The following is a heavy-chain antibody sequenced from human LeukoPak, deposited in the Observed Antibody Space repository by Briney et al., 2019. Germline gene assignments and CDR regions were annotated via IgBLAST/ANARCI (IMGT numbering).Heavy chain of an antibody. Sequence: GGSLRLSCAASGFTFSSYGMHWVRQAPGKGLEWVTFIRYDGSYKYYADSVKGRFTISRDNSKNTLYLQINSLRAEDTAVYYCARDSYEVRGEKNFDYWGQGTLVTVSS. CDR2: IRYDGSYK. CDR1: GFTFSSYG. J-gene: IGHJ4*02. CDR3: ARDSYEVRGEKNFDY. D-gene: IGHD3-10*01. V-gene: IGHV3-30*02.